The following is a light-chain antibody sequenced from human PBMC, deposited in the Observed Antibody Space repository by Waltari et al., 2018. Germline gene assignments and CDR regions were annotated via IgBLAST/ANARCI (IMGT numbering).Light chain of an antibody. CDR2: EVN. CDR1: SSYVGRYNL. Sequence: QSALTQPASVSGSPGQSITIPCPGTSSYVGRYNLVSWYQQHPGKAPKLMIYEVNKQPSGVSNRFSGSKSGNTASLTISGLQAEDEADYYCCSYAGSLFGGGTKLTVL. J-gene: IGLJ3*02. CDR3: CSYAGSL. V-gene: IGLV2-23*02.